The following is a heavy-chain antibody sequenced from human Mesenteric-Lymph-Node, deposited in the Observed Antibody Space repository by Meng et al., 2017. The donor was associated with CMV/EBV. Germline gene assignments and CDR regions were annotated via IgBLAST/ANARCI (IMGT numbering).Heavy chain of an antibody. CDR2: ISGSGGST. D-gene: IGHD3-3*01. CDR1: GFTFSSYS. Sequence: GESLKISCAASGFTFSSYSMNWVRQAPGKGLEWVSAISGSGGSTYYADSVKGRFTISRDNSKNTLYLQMNSLRAEDTAVYYCAKGRMITIFGVVTVDAFDIWGQGTMVTVSS. CDR3: AKGRMITIFGVVTVDAFDI. V-gene: IGHV3-23*01. J-gene: IGHJ3*02.